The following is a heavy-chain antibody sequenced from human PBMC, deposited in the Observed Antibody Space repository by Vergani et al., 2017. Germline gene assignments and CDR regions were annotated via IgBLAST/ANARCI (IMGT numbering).Heavy chain of an antibody. D-gene: IGHD3-22*01. V-gene: IGHV5-51*01. J-gene: IGHJ3*02. CDR3: ARPGGSTYYYDSSGYRWSAFDI. Sequence: EVQLVQSGAEVKKPGESLKISCKGSGYSFTSYWIGWVRQMPGKGLEWMGIIYPGDSDTRYSPSFQGQVTISADKSISTAYLQWSSLKASDTAMYYCARPGGSTYYYDSSGYRWSAFDIWGQGTMVTVSS. CDR1: GYSFTSYW. CDR2: IYPGDSDT.